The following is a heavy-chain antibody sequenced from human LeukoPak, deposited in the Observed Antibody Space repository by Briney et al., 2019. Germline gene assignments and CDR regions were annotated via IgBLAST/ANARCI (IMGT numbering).Heavy chain of an antibody. CDR2: INPNSGDT. CDR1: EYTFTGYY. J-gene: IGHJ3*02. V-gene: IGHV1-2*06. CDR3: ARSLYGRDAFDI. D-gene: IGHD2-8*01. Sequence: ASVKVSCKASEYTFTGYYMHWVRQAPGQGLEWMGRINPNSGDTNYAQKFQGRVTMTRDTSISTAYMELSRLRSDDTAVYYCARSLYGRDAFDIWGQGTMVTVSS.